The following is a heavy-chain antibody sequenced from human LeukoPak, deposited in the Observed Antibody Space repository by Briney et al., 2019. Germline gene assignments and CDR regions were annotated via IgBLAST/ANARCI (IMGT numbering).Heavy chain of an antibody. Sequence: SETLSLTCTVSGGSISSNYWSWIRQPPGKGLEWIGYISYSGSTNYNPSLKSRVTISVDTSNNQFSLKLSSVTAADTAFYFCARHVDQWLGTDYWGQGTLVTVSS. CDR1: GGSISSNY. CDR3: ARHVDQWLGTDY. CDR2: ISYSGST. J-gene: IGHJ4*02. V-gene: IGHV4-59*08. D-gene: IGHD6-19*01.